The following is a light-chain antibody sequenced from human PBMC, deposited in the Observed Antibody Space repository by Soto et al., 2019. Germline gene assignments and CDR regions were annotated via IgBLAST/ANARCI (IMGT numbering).Light chain of an antibody. J-gene: IGKJ4*01. CDR2: GAS. Sequence: EIVLTQSPGTRSLSPGEGATLSCRASQSNSSSYLAWYQQKPGQAPRLLIYGASSRATGTPDRFSGSGSGTDFTLTSSRLEPEDSAVYYCQQFGGSPLVTFGGGTKVEI. CDR3: QQFGGSPLVT. V-gene: IGKV3-20*01. CDR1: QSNSSSY.